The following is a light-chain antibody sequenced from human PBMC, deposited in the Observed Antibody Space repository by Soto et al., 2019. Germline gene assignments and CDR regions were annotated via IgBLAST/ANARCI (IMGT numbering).Light chain of an antibody. Sequence: EIGLTQSPEALSLSPGERATLPGRASQRISGYLAWYQQRPGQAPRLLIYDASNRATGIPVRFSGSGSGTDYTLTITNLESEDFAVYYCQQRSNWPWTFGQGTRLEIK. V-gene: IGKV3-11*01. J-gene: IGKJ5*01. CDR3: QQRSNWPWT. CDR2: DAS. CDR1: QRISGY.